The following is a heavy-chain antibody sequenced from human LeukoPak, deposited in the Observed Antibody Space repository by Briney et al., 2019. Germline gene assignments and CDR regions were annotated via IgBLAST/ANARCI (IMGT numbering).Heavy chain of an antibody. J-gene: IGHJ5*02. CDR3: ARKNRGIIVATRFNRFDP. Sequence: GASVKVSCKASGGTFSSYAINWVRQATGQGLEWMGWMNPNSGNTGYAQKFQGRVTMTRNTSISTAYMELSSLRSEDTAVYYCARKNRGIIVATRFNRFDPWGQGTLVTVSS. CDR1: GGTFSSYA. D-gene: IGHD5-12*01. CDR2: MNPNSGNT. V-gene: IGHV1-8*02.